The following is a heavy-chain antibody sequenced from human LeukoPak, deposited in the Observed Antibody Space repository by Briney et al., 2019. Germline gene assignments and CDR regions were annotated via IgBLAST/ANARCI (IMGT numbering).Heavy chain of an antibody. CDR3: ARDYSGSYYFFDY. CDR1: GDFFSGYY. Sequence: SETLSLTCAVYGDFFSGYYWSWIRQPAGKGLEWIGRIYTSGSTNYNPSLKSRVTISVDTSKNQFSLKLSSVTAADTAVYYCARDYSGSYYFFDYWGQGTLVTVSS. CDR2: IYTSGST. D-gene: IGHD1-26*01. V-gene: IGHV4-4*07. J-gene: IGHJ4*02.